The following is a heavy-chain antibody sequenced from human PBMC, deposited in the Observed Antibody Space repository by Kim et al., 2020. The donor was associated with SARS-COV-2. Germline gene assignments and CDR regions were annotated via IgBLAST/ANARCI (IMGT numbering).Heavy chain of an antibody. CDR3: ARGGFRDRRRQVDY. Sequence: SETLSLTCAVYGGSFSGYYWSWIRQPPGKGLEWIGEINHSGSTNYNPSLKSRVTISVDTSKNQFSLKLSSVTAADTAVYYCARGGFRDRRRQVDYWGQGTLVTVSS. J-gene: IGHJ4*02. CDR1: GGSFSGYY. V-gene: IGHV4-34*01. CDR2: INHSGST. D-gene: IGHD2-21*02.